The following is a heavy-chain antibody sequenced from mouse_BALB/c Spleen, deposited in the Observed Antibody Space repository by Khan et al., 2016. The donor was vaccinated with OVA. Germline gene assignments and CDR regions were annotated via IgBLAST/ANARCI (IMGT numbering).Heavy chain of an antibody. CDR2: IYPGSGNT. D-gene: IGHD2-3*01. CDR1: GYTFTDYY. CDR3: ARMDTTSLDY. J-gene: IGHJ2*01. Sequence: QVQLQQSGTELARPGASVKLSCKASGYTFTDYYITWVKQRTGQDLEWIGEIYPGSGNTYYNEKLRGKATLTADKSSNTAYMQRRSLTSKYSAVYFCARMDTTSLDYWGQGTTLTVSS. V-gene: IGHV1-77*01.